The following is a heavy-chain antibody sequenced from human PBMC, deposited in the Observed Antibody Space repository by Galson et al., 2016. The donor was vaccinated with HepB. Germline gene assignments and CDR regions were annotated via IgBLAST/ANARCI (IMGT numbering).Heavy chain of an antibody. CDR2: MYYSGNT. V-gene: IGHV4-39*01. CDR1: GGSLNTYH. J-gene: IGHJ4*02. Sequence: SETLSLTCTVSGGSLNTYHWGWIRQPPGKGLEWIGSMYYSGNTYYNPSLMSRVTISVDTSNHQFSLRLSSLTAADTAVYYCARMKYYYGSGSSPEYWGQGILVIVSS. D-gene: IGHD3-10*01. CDR3: ARMKYYYGSGSSPEY.